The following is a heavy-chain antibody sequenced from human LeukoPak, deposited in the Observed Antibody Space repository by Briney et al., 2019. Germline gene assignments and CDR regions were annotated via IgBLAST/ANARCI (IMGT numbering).Heavy chain of an antibody. Sequence: ASVKVSCKASGYTFTSYYMHWVRQAPGQGLEWMGIINPSGGSTSYAQKFQGRVTMTRDTSTSTVYMELSSLRSEDTAVYYCARDRGSGYSGHHYYYYGMDVWGQGTTVTVSS. CDR2: INPSGGST. D-gene: IGHD3-3*01. CDR3: ARDRGSGYSGHHYYYYGMDV. CDR1: GYTFTSYY. J-gene: IGHJ6*02. V-gene: IGHV1-46*01.